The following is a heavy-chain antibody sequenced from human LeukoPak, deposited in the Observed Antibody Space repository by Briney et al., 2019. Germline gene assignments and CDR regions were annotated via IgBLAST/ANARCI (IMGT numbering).Heavy chain of an antibody. CDR1: GYTFTGYY. V-gene: IGHV1-2*02. D-gene: IGHD7-27*01. Sequence: ASVKVSCKASGYTFTGYYIHWVRQAPGQGLEWMGWINPNSGGTDYAQKFQGRVAMTRDTSISTVYMELSSLRSEDTAVYFCARVASRTLGIDYWGQGTLVIVSS. J-gene: IGHJ4*02. CDR2: INPNSGGT. CDR3: ARVASRTLGIDY.